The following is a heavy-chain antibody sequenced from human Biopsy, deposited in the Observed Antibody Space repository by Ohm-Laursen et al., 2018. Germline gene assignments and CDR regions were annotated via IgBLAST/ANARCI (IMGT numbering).Heavy chain of an antibody. J-gene: IGHJ2*01. Sequence: TLSLTCSVSGASVSTDYWSWIRQPAGKGLQWIGYVYYTGSTDYNPSLQSRVTISVDTSKNHFSLRLRSVTPADTAIYYCARDRGYYSDRTVPGYFDLWGRGTLVTVSS. CDR3: ARDRGYYSDRTVPGYFDL. D-gene: IGHD3-22*01. CDR2: VYYTGST. CDR1: GASVSTDY. V-gene: IGHV4-59*02.